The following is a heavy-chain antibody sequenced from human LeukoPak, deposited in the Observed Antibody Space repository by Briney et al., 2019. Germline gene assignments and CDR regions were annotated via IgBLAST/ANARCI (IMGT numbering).Heavy chain of an antibody. CDR2: ISSSSSTI. D-gene: IGHD3-22*01. J-gene: IGHJ4*02. CDR3: ARDPGGDYYDSSGYHYYFDY. Sequence: PGGSLRLSCAASGFTFTSYSMNWVRQAPGKGLEWISYISSSSSTIYYADSVKGRFTISRDNARNSLYLQMNSLRAEDTAVYYCARDPGGDYYDSSGYHYYFDYWGQGTLVTVSS. V-gene: IGHV3-48*01. CDR1: GFTFTSYS.